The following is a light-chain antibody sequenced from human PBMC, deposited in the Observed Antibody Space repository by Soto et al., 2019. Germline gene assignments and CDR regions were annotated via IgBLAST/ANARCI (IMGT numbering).Light chain of an antibody. CDR2: DAS. V-gene: IGKV1-5*01. CDR3: QQYSSYPLT. CDR1: QSISSW. J-gene: IGKJ4*01. Sequence: DIQMTQSPPTPSASVVDRVIITCRASQSISSWLAWYQQKPGKAPKLLIYDASSLESGVPSRFSGSGSGTEFTLTISSLQPDDFAAYYCQQYSSYPLTFGGGTKVDIK.